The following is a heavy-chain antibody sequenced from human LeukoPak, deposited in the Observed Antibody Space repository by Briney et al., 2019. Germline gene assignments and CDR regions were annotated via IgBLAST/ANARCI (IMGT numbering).Heavy chain of an antibody. CDR3: ARYDSRGSASTRFDY. V-gene: IGHV4-38-2*01. Sequence: SETLSLTCAVSGYSLGKNYYWGWIRQPPGNGMEWIGRIYGTGSTSYNPAVMNRVTMSVDTSKNHFSLKLTSVTDADTAVYSCARYDSRGSASTRFDYWGQGILVTISS. CDR2: IYGTGST. CDR1: GYSLGKNYY. J-gene: IGHJ4*02. D-gene: IGHD3-16*01.